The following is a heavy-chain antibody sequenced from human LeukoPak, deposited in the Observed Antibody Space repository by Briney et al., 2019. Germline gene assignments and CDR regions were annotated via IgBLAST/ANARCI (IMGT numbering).Heavy chain of an antibody. CDR3: ARDPQGIAVAGIMGERYFDY. D-gene: IGHD6-19*01. V-gene: IGHV7-4-1*02. CDR2: INTNTGNP. J-gene: IGHJ4*02. CDR1: GYTFTDYA. Sequence: ASVKVSCKASGYTFTDYAVNWVRQAPGQGLEWMGWINTNTGNPTYAQGFTGRFVFSLDTSVSTAYLQISSLKAEDTAVYYCARDPQGIAVAGIMGERYFDYWGQGTLVTVSS.